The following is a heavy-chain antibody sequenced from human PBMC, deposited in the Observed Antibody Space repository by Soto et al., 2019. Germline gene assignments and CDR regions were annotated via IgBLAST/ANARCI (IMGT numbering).Heavy chain of an antibody. V-gene: IGHV3-30*18. D-gene: IGHD3-16*01. CDR2: ISYDGSNK. J-gene: IGHJ6*02. CDR1: GFTFSSYG. CDR3: AKDLYVHYGMDV. Sequence: GGSLRLSCAASGFTFSSYGMHWVRQAPGKGLEWVAVISYDGSNKYYADSVKGRFTISRDNSKNTLYLQMNSLRAEDTAVYYCAKDLYVHYGMDVWGQGTTVTVSS.